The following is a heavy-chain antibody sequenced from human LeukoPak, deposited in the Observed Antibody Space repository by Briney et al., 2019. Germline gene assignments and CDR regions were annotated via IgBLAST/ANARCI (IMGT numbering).Heavy chain of an antibody. V-gene: IGHV4-34*01. CDR2: INHLGRT. D-gene: IGHD3-22*01. Sequence: SETLSLTCGAYGDDPFGGYYWAWIRQPPGKGLEWIGVINHLGRTNYNPSLKSRVTISVDTSKKQFSLKLSSVTAADTGVYYCAREGNVLVVTQKKKKPFDYWGQGILVTVSP. CDR1: GDDPFGGYY. J-gene: IGHJ4*02. CDR3: AREGNVLVVTQKKKKPFDY.